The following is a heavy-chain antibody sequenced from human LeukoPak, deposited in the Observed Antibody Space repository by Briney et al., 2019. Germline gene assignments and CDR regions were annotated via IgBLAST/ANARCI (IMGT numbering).Heavy chain of an antibody. CDR3: ARPLSGTTDFDY. D-gene: IGHD1-20*01. V-gene: IGHV3-21*01. CDR2: ISSSSSYI. J-gene: IGHJ4*02. CDR1: GFTFSSYT. Sequence: PGGSLRLSCAASGFTFSSYTMNWVRQSPGKGLEWVSLISSSSSYIFYADSVKGRFTISRDNAKKSLYLQMNSLRAEDTAVYYCARPLSGTTDFDYWGQGTLVTVSS.